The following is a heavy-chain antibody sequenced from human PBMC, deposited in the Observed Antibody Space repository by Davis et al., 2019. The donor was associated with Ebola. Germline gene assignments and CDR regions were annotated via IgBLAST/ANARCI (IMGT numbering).Heavy chain of an antibody. CDR2: ISSSSSYI. Sequence: PGGSLRLSCAASGFTFSSYSMNWVRQAPGKGLEWVSSISSSSSYIYYADSVKGRFTISRDNAKNSLYLQMNSLRSEDTAVYYCARSRIAAAGSTYYYYGMDVWGQGTTVTVSS. V-gene: IGHV3-21*01. CDR1: GFTFSSYS. J-gene: IGHJ6*02. CDR3: ARSRIAAAGSTYYYYGMDV. D-gene: IGHD6-13*01.